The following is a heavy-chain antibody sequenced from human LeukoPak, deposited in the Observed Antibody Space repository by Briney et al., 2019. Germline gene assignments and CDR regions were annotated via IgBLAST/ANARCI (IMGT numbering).Heavy chain of an antibody. Sequence: GASVKVSCKASGYTFTRYYMHWVRQAPGQGLEWMGWINPNSGGTNYAQKFQGRVTMTRDTSISTAYMVLSRLRSDDTAVYYCARDRGRYFEEGTLYYYYYYGMDVWGQGTTVTVSS. J-gene: IGHJ6*02. CDR2: INPNSGGT. CDR3: ARDRGRYFEEGTLYYYYYYGMDV. CDR1: GYTFTRYY. D-gene: IGHD3-9*01. V-gene: IGHV1-2*02.